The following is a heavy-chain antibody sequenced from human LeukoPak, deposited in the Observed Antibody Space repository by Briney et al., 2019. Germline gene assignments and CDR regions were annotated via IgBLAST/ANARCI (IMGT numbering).Heavy chain of an antibody. Sequence: GGSLRLSCAASGFTFSSYWMSWVRQAPGRGLEWVANIKQNGSEKYYVDSVRGRFTISRDNAKNSLYLQMNSLKAEDTAVYYCARLESGSYLNWFDPWGQGTLVTVSS. D-gene: IGHD1-26*01. CDR1: GFTFSSYW. J-gene: IGHJ5*02. CDR3: ARLESGSYLNWFDP. V-gene: IGHV3-7*01. CDR2: IKQNGSEK.